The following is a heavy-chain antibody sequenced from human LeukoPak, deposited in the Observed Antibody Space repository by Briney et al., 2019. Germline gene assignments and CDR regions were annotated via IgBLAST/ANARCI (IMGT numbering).Heavy chain of an antibody. Sequence: PGGSLRLSCAASGFTFSSYSMNWVRQAPGKGLEWVSSISSSSSYIYYADSVKGRFTISRDNAQNSLYLQMNSLRTEDTAVYYCVRLQRAVTGNYWGQGTLVTVSS. CDR2: ISSSSSYI. D-gene: IGHD4-11*01. J-gene: IGHJ4*02. V-gene: IGHV3-21*06. CDR3: VRLQRAVTGNY. CDR1: GFTFSSYS.